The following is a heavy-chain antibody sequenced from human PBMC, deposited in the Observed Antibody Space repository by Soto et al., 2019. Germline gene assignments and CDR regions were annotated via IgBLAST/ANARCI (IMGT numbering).Heavy chain of an antibody. J-gene: IGHJ4*02. CDR3: TRGPRSTSTGTGAF. D-gene: IGHD1-1*01. CDR1: GITFSLYW. Sequence: GSLILSCASSGITFSLYWMHWVRQVPGKGPEWVSRINDDGSSTNYADSVKGRFTISRDNAKNTLYLQMNDLRAEDTAVYYCTRGPRSTSTGTGAFWGQGTLVNVSS. V-gene: IGHV3-74*01. CDR2: INDDGSST.